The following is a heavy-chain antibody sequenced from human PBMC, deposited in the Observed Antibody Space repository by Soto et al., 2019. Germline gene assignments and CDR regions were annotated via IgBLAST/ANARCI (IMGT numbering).Heavy chain of an antibody. J-gene: IGHJ3*02. D-gene: IGHD2-2*01. V-gene: IGHV3-23*01. CDR3: ARDLYCSSTSCYGDGAFDI. CDR1: GFTFGGNA. Sequence: GGSLRLSYAASGFTFGGNAMSWVRQAPGKGLEGFSAIICSGGSTYYADSVKGRFTISRHNSKNTLYLQMNSLRAEDTAVYYCARDLYCSSTSCYGDGAFDIWGQGTMVTVSS. CDR2: IICSGGST.